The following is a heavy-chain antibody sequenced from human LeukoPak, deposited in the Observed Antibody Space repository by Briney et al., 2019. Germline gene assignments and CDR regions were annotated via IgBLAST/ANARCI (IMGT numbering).Heavy chain of an antibody. CDR2: INHSGST. D-gene: IGHD6-13*01. Sequence: PSETLSLTCAVYGGSFSGYYWSWIRQPPGKGLEWIGEINHSGSTNYNPSLKSRVTISVDTSKNQFSLKLSSVTAADTAVYYCVPTVVYSSSWSEPWGQGTLVTVSS. CDR1: GGSFSGYY. CDR3: VPTVVYSSSWSEP. J-gene: IGHJ5*02. V-gene: IGHV4-34*01.